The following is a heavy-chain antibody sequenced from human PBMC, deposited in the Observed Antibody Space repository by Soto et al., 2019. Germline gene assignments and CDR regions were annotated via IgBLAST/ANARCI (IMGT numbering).Heavy chain of an antibody. D-gene: IGHD3-22*01. J-gene: IGHJ6*02. CDR1: GFTFSSYG. Sequence: QVQLVESGGGVVQPGNSLRLSCAASGFTFSSYGMHWVRQAPGKGLEWVAVISYDGSNKYYADSVKGRFTISRDNSKNTLYLQMNSLRAEDTAVYYCAKDTVTRDYDSSYGMDVWGQGTTVTVSS. V-gene: IGHV3-30*18. CDR2: ISYDGSNK. CDR3: AKDTVTRDYDSSYGMDV.